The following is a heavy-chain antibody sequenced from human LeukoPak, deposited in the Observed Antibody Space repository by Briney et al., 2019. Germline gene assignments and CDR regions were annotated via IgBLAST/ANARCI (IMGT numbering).Heavy chain of an antibody. J-gene: IGHJ4*02. CDR3: ARRTAASPAAGYFDY. CDR2: INHSGST. D-gene: IGHD1-14*01. V-gene: IGHV4-34*01. CDR1: GGSFSGYY. Sequence: SETLSLTCAVYGGSFSGYYWSRIRQPPGKGLEWIGEINHSGSTNYNPSLKSRVTISVDTSKNQFSLKLSSVTAADTAVYYCARRTAASPAAGYFDYWGQGALVTVSS.